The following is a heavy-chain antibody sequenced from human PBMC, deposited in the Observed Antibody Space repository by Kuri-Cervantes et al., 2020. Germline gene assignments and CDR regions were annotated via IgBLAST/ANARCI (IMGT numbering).Heavy chain of an antibody. D-gene: IGHD3-9*01. CDR1: GFTFSDYY. CDR3: AKEQRYFDWFVRVYGMDV. V-gene: IGHV3-11*04. J-gene: IGHJ6*02. CDR2: ISSSGSTI. Sequence: GGSLRLSCAASGFTFSDYYMSWIRQAPGKGLEWVSYISSSGSTIYYADSVKGRFTISRDNAKNSLYLQMNSLRAEDTAVYYCAKEQRYFDWFVRVYGMDVWGQGTTVTVSS.